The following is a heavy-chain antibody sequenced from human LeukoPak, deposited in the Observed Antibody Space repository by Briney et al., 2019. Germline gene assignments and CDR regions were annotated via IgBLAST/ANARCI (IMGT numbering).Heavy chain of an antibody. Sequence: PGGSLRLSCAASGFTFSSYGMHWVRQAPGKGLEWVAFIRYDGSNKYYADSVKGRFTISRDNSKNTLYLQMNSLRAEDTAVYYCAKFLGNQLLWNPFDYWGQGTLVTVSS. J-gene: IGHJ4*02. CDR1: GFTFSSYG. CDR3: AKFLGNQLLWNPFDY. V-gene: IGHV3-30*02. D-gene: IGHD2-2*01. CDR2: IRYDGSNK.